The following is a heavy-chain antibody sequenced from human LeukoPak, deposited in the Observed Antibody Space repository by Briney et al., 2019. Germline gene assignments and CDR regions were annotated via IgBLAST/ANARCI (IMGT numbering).Heavy chain of an antibody. CDR1: GFTFDDYA. CDR3: AKGPGSNYYMDV. Sequence: GGSLRLSCAASGFTFDDYAMHWVRQAPGKGLEWVSLISGDGGSTYYADSVKGRFTISRDNSKNSLYLQMNSLRTEDTALCYCAKGPGSNYYMDVWGKGTTVTVSS. J-gene: IGHJ6*03. D-gene: IGHD3-10*01. CDR2: ISGDGGST. V-gene: IGHV3-43*02.